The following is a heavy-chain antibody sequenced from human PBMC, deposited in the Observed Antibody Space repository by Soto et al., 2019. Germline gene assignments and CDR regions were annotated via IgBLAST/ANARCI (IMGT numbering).Heavy chain of an antibody. CDR2: ISYDGSNK. Sequence: QVQLVESGGGVVQPGRSLRLSCAASGFTFSSYAMHWVRQAPGKGLEWVAVISYDGSNKYYADSVKGRFTISRDNSKNTLYLQMNSLRAEDTAVYYCAGGAEEMATMGYFDYWGQGTLVIVSS. CDR3: AGGAEEMATMGYFDY. D-gene: IGHD5-12*01. V-gene: IGHV3-30-3*01. J-gene: IGHJ4*02. CDR1: GFTFSSYA.